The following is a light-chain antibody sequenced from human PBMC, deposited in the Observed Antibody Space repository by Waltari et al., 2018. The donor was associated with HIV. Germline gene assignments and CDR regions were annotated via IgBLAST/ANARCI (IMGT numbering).Light chain of an antibody. CDR2: GNS. Sequence: QSVLTQPPSMTGAPRQRVNISCTGSRSNIGAGYDVHWYQQLPGTAPKLLIYGNSNRPSGVPDRFSGSKSGTSASLAITGLQAEDEADYYCQSYDSSLSVFGTGTKVTVL. J-gene: IGLJ1*01. CDR3: QSYDSSLSV. V-gene: IGLV1-40*01. CDR1: RSNIGAGYD.